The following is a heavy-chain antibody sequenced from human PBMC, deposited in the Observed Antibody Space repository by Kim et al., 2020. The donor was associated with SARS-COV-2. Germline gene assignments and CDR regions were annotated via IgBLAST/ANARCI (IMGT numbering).Heavy chain of an antibody. Sequence: SQTLSLTCAVSGDNISRKNAAWNWVRQSPSRGLEWLGRTYYRSKWYDDYEVSVKSRINISPDTSKSQFSLHLNSVTPEDTAVYYCTRGRGDDRIGIPDYYFDSWGQGTLVTVAS. V-gene: IGHV6-1*01. D-gene: IGHD3-16*02. CDR2: TYYRSKWYD. J-gene: IGHJ4*02. CDR3: TRGRGDDRIGIPDYYFDS. CDR1: GDNISRKNAA.